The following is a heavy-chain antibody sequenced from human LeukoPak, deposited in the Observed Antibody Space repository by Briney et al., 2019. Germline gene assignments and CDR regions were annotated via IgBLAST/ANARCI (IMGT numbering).Heavy chain of an antibody. D-gene: IGHD5-24*01. CDR2: IYTSGST. CDR1: GGSISSGSYY. V-gene: IGHV4-61*02. J-gene: IGHJ4*02. Sequence: PSETLSLTCTVSGGSISSGSYYWSWIRQPAGKGLEWIGRIYTSGSTNYNPSLKSRVTISVDTSKNQFSLKLSSVTAADTAVYYCARERGWDGYNDYWSQGTLVTVSS. CDR3: ARERGWDGYNDY.